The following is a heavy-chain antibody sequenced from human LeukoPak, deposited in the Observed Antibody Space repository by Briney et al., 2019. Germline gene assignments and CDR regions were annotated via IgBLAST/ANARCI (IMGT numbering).Heavy chain of an antibody. D-gene: IGHD3-9*01. CDR3: TKDLGTEYNIFDY. Sequence: PGGSLRLSCAPFAFTFSAYAMHWIRQAPGRGLEWVAFVRYGGNIKYYADSVKGRFTISRDNSKNTLYLQMNSLRPEDTAVYYCTKDLGTEYNIFDYWGQGTLVTVSS. V-gene: IGHV3-30*02. CDR1: AFTFSAYA. J-gene: IGHJ4*02. CDR2: VRYGGNIK.